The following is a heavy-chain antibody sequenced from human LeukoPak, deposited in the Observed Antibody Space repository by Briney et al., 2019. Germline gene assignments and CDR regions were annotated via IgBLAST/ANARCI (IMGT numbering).Heavy chain of an antibody. J-gene: IGHJ3*02. V-gene: IGHV1-69*13. CDR3: GRYCSSTSCPEGAFDI. CDR2: IIPIFGTA. Sequence: SVKVSCKASGGTFSSYAISWVRQAPGQGLEWMGGIIPIFGTANYAQKFQGRVTVTADESTSTAYMELSSLRSEDTAVYYCGRYCSSTSCPEGAFDIWGQGTMVTVSS. D-gene: IGHD2-2*01. CDR1: GGTFSSYA.